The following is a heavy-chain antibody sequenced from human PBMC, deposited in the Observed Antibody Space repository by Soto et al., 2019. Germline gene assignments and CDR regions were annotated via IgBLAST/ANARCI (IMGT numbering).Heavy chain of an antibody. J-gene: IGHJ4*02. CDR1: GYTFTSYG. D-gene: IGHD5-18*01. CDR3: ARGYSYGYSRGYFDY. V-gene: IGHV1-18*01. Sequence: ASVKVSCKASGYTFTSYGISWVRQAPGQGLEWMGWISACNGNTNYAQKLQGRVTMTTDTSTSPAYMELRSLRSDDTAVYYCARGYSYGYSRGYFDYWGQGSLVTVSS. CDR2: ISACNGNT.